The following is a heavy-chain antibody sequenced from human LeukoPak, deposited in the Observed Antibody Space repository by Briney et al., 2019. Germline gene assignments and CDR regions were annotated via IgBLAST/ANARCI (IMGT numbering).Heavy chain of an antibody. CDR2: INWYGGST. CDR3: ARADYGGKGPLDY. D-gene: IGHD4-23*01. CDR1: GLTFEDYG. Sequence: PGGSLRLSRAPSGLTFEDYGISSVRQAPGEGLEWVSGINWYGGSTGYADSVKGRFTISRDNAKTSLYLQMNSLRAEDTALYYCARADYGGKGPLDYWGQGTLVTVSS. V-gene: IGHV3-20*04. J-gene: IGHJ4*02.